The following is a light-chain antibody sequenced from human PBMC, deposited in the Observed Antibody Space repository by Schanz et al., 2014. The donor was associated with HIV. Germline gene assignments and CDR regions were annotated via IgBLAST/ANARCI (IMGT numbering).Light chain of an antibody. J-gene: IGLJ2*01. CDR2: DVS. CDR3: ISYTSDTVL. V-gene: IGLV2-14*01. Sequence: QSALTQPASVSGSPGQSITISCTGTSSDVGGYNYVSWYQQHPGKAPKLMIYDVSNRPSGVSNRFSGSKSGNTASLTISGLQAEDEADYYCISYTSDTVLFGGGTKLTV. CDR1: SSDVGGYNY.